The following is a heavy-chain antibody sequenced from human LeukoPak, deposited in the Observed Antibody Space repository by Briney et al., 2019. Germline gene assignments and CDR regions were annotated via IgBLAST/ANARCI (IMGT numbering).Heavy chain of an antibody. CDR2: ICQDGNGR. D-gene: IGHD5-24*01. CDR3: ARWRGLQSEFDH. V-gene: IGHV3-7*01. J-gene: IGHJ4*02. CDR1: GFTFSSYC. Sequence: GGSLRLSCAASGFTFSSYCMGWVRQTPGKRLECVATICQDGNGRAFVDSVKGRFTISRDNAKNSLYLEKNSLRVDDTAVYYCARWRGLQSEFDHWGQGTLVTVSS.